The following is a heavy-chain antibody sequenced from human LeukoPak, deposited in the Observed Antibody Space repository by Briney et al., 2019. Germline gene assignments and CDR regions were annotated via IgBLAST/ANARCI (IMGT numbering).Heavy chain of an antibody. J-gene: IGHJ5*02. CDR3: ARTSNSPGWFDP. CDR1: GYTFTGYY. V-gene: IGHV1-46*01. Sequence: SVKVSCKASGYTFTGYYMHWVRQAPGQGLEWMGIINPSGGSTSYAQKFQGRVTMTRDTSTSTVYMELSSLRSEDTAVYYCARTSNSPGWFDPWGQGTLVTVSS. D-gene: IGHD1-1*01. CDR2: INPSGGST.